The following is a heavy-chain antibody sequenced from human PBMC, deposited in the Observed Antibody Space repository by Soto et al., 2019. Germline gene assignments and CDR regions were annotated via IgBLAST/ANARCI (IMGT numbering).Heavy chain of an antibody. D-gene: IGHD3-3*01. V-gene: IGHV4-34*01. J-gene: IGHJ6*02. CDR1: GGSFRGYY. CDR2: INHSGST. Sequence: GSLSLTCAVYGGSFRGYYCSWIRQPPGKGLEWIGEINHSGSTNYNPSLKSRVTISVDTSKNQFSLKLSSVTAADTAVYYCARGGPYITIFGVVIPRYYYYYGVDVWGQGTTVTVSS. CDR3: ARGGPYITIFGVVIPRYYYYYGVDV.